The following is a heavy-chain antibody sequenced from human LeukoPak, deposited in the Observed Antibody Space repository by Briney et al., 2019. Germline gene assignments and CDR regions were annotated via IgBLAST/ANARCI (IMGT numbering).Heavy chain of an antibody. J-gene: IGHJ4*02. CDR1: GFTFSSYG. D-gene: IGHD3-22*01. Sequence: SLRLSCAASGFTFSSYGMHWVRQAPGKGLEWVAVIWYDGSNKYYADSMKGRFTISRDNSKNTLYLQMNSLRAEDTAVYYCARENYYDSSGYLDWGQGTLVTVSS. CDR2: IWYDGSNK. V-gene: IGHV3-33*01. CDR3: ARENYYDSSGYLD.